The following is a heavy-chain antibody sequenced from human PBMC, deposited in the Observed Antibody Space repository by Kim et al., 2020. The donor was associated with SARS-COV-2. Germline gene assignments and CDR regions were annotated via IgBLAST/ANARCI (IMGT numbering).Heavy chain of an antibody. CDR1: GFTFSSYD. D-gene: IGHD3-3*01. Sequence: LSLTCAASGFTFSSYDMHWVRQATGKGLEWVSAIGTAGDTYYPGSVKGRFTISRENAKNSLYLQMNSLRAGDTAVYYCARAPRSYYDFWSGYNYYMD. V-gene: IGHV3-13*01. CDR3: ARAPRSYYDFWSGYNYYMD. J-gene: IGHJ6*03. CDR2: IGTAGDT.